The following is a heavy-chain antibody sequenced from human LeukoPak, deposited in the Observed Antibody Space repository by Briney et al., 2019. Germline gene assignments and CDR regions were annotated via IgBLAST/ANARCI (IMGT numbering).Heavy chain of an antibody. J-gene: IGHJ4*02. V-gene: IGHV4-31*03. CDR1: GGSISSGGYY. Sequence: SETLSLTCTVSGGSISSGGYYWSWIRQHPGKGLEWIGSIYYSGSTYYNPSLKSRVTISVDTSKNQFSLKLSSVTAADTAVYYCARGPLSAPIDYWGQGTLVTVSS. D-gene: IGHD3-3*01. CDR2: IYYSGST. CDR3: ARGPLSAPIDY.